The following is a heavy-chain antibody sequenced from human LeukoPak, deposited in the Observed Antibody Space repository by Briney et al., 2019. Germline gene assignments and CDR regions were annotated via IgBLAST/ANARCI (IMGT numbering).Heavy chain of an antibody. V-gene: IGHV3-30*02. CDR1: GFTFSNHI. Sequence: GGSLRLSCAASGFTFSNHIMHWVRQAPGKGLEWVSFIRFDGTNRHYVDSVKGRFTIYRDNPNNMLYLQMNSLKFDDTAVYYCARDAYHSGDLDQWGEGTLVIVSS. CDR3: ARDAYHSGDLDQ. CDR2: IRFDGTNR. J-gene: IGHJ4*02. D-gene: IGHD3/OR15-3a*01.